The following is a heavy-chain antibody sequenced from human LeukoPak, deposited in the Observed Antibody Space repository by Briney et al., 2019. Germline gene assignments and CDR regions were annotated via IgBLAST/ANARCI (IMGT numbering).Heavy chain of an antibody. J-gene: IGHJ5*02. CDR1: GFIFSRFW. D-gene: IGHD6-19*01. CDR2: INSDGSST. V-gene: IGHV3-74*01. Sequence: GGSLRLSCAASGFIFSRFWMHWVRQAPGKGLVWVSRINSDGSSTSYADSVKGRFTISRDNAKNTLYLQTNSLRAEDTAVYYCALSSGWYGGLDPWGQGTLVTVSS. CDR3: ALSSGWYGGLDP.